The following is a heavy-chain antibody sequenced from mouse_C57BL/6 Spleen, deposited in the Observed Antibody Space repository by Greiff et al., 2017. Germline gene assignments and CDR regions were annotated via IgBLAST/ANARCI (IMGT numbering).Heavy chain of an antibody. CDR2: IYPGSGST. V-gene: IGHV1-55*01. Sequence: QVQLKQPGAELVKPGASVKMSCKASGYTFTSYWITWVKQRPGQGLEWIGDIYPGSGSTNYNEKFKSKATLTVDTSSSTAYMQLSSLTSEDSAVYYCARKEGWSLDWYFDVWGTGTTVTVSS. CDR1: GYTFTSYW. D-gene: IGHD2-3*01. CDR3: ARKEGWSLDWYFDV. J-gene: IGHJ1*03.